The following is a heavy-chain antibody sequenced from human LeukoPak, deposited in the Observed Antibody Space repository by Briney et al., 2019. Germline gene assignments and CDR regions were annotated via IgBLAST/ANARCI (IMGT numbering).Heavy chain of an antibody. Sequence: GGSLRLSCAASGFTFGSYAMSWVRQAPGKGLEWVSAISGSGGSTYYADSVKGRFTISRDNSKNTLYLQMNSLRAEDTAVYYCARIFWSGSPSIGHFDYWGQGTLVTVSS. J-gene: IGHJ4*02. CDR1: GFTFGSYA. D-gene: IGHD3-3*01. CDR2: ISGSGGST. V-gene: IGHV3-23*01. CDR3: ARIFWSGSPSIGHFDY.